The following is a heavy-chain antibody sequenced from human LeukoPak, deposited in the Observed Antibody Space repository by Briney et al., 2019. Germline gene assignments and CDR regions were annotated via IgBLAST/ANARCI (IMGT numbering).Heavy chain of an antibody. J-gene: IGHJ4*02. Sequence: GGSLRLSCAASAFTFSSNDMSWVRQAPGKGLEWVSGIGSSAGSIHYADSVKGRFTISRDNSKNTLYLEMNSLRAEDTAVYYCVKDLHFWSAGDYWGQGTLVTVSS. CDR1: AFTFSSND. V-gene: IGHV3-23*01. D-gene: IGHD3-3*02. CDR2: IGSSAGSI. CDR3: VKDLHFWSAGDY.